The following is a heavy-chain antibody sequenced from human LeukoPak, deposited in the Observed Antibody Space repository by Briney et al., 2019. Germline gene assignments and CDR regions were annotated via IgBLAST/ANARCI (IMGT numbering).Heavy chain of an antibody. D-gene: IGHD1-26*01. CDR1: GCTLSSYW. CDR2: INSDGSST. CDR3: ARGDPSGSYYEYYFDY. J-gene: IGHJ4*02. Sequence: GSLRLSCAAPGCTLSSYWMHWVRQAPGKGLVWVSRINSDGSSTSYADSVKGRFTISRDNAKNTLYLQMNSLRAEDTAAYYCARGDPSGSYYEYYFDYWGQGTLVTVSS. V-gene: IGHV3-74*01.